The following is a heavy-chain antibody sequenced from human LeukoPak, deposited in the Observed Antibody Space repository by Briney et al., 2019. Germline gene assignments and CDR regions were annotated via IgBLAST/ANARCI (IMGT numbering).Heavy chain of an antibody. CDR1: GGSISSNHYH. CDR3: ARQGSIRTIFGELSDAFHM. Sequence: SETLSLTCTVSGGSISSNHYHWGWIRQSPGKGLEWIGSIYYSGTTYYNPSLKSRVTISVDTSKDQFSLKLSSLTAADTAVYFCARQGSIRTIFGELSDAFHMWGQGTMVTVSS. D-gene: IGHD3-3*01. V-gene: IGHV4-39*01. CDR2: IYYSGTT. J-gene: IGHJ3*02.